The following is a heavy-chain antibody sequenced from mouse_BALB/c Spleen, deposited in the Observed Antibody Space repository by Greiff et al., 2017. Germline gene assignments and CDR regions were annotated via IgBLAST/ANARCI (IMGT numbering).Heavy chain of an antibody. V-gene: IGHV3-8*02. CDR1: GDSITSGY. D-gene: IGHD1-1*02. CDR2: ISYSGST. Sequence: EVMLVESGPSLVKPSQTLSLTCSVTGDSITSGYWNWIRKFPGNKLEYMGYISYSGSTYYNPSLKSRISITRDTSKNQYYLQLNSVTTEDTATYYCARYGGSPYYAMDYWGQGTSVTVSS. CDR3: ARYGGSPYYAMDY. J-gene: IGHJ4*01.